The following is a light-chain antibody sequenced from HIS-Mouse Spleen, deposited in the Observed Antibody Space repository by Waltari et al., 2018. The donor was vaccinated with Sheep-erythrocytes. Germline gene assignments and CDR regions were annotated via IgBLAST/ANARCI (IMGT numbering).Light chain of an antibody. Sequence: DIVMTQSPDSLAVSLGERATINCKSSQSVLYSYNNKIYLAWYQQKPGQPPKLLIYWASTRESGVPDLFSGSGSVTDFTLTISSLQAEDVAVYFCQQYYSTPWTFGQGTKVEIK. V-gene: IGKV4-1*01. CDR3: QQYYSTPWT. CDR1: QSVLYSYNNKIY. CDR2: WAS. J-gene: IGKJ1*01.